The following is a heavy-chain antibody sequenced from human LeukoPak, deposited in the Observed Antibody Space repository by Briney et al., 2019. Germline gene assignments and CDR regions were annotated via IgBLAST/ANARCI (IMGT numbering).Heavy chain of an antibody. Sequence: ASVKVCCMASGYTFTNFAMNWVRQAPGQGPEWMGWVATYTGHPTYAQGFTGRFVFSLDTSVSTAYLQISSLKAEDIAVYYCVRGGGSGYNYGYWGQGTLVTVSS. CDR1: GYTFTNFA. CDR2: VATYTGHP. CDR3: VRGGGSGYNYGY. J-gene: IGHJ4*02. V-gene: IGHV7-4-1*02. D-gene: IGHD5-12*01.